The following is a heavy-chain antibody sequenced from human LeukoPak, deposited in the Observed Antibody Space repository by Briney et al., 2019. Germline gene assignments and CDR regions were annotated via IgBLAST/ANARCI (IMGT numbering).Heavy chain of an antibody. Sequence: SETLSLTCTVSGGSISSSSYYWGWLRQPLGKGLEWIGSIYYSGSTNYNPSLKSRVTISVDTSKNQFSLKLSSVTAADTAVYYCGLWFGESTNIFDYWGQGTLVTVSS. D-gene: IGHD3-10*01. CDR3: GLWFGESTNIFDY. V-gene: IGHV4-39*07. CDR1: GGSISSSSYY. J-gene: IGHJ4*02. CDR2: IYYSGST.